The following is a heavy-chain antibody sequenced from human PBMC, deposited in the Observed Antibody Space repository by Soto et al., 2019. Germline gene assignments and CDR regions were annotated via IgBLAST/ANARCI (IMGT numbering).Heavy chain of an antibody. CDR3: ARDGGYYYGMDV. J-gene: IGHJ6*02. D-gene: IGHD3-3*01. V-gene: IGHV4-59*01. CDR2: IYYSGST. CDR1: GGSISSYY. Sequence: SETLSLTCTVSGGSISSYYWSWIRQPPGKGLEWIGYIYYSGSTNYNPSLKSRVTISVDTSKNQFSLKLSSVTAADTAVYYCARDGGYYYGMDVWGQGTTVTVSS.